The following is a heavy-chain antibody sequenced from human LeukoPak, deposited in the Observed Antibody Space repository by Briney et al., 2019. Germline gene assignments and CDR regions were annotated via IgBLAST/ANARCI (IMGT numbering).Heavy chain of an antibody. CDR2: VHLSGRT. CDR1: GGSISSTNW. J-gene: IGHJ4*02. Sequence: SGTLSLTCGVSGGSISSTNWWTWVRQLQGEGLEWIGVVHLSGRTNYNPSLESRVTMSVDMSENHISLKLTSVTAADTAVYYCAREGGPYRPLDYSGQGTLVTVSS. CDR3: AREGGPYRPLDY. V-gene: IGHV4-4*02.